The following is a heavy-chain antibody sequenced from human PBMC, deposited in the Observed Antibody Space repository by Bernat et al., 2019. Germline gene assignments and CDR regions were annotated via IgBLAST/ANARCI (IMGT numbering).Heavy chain of an antibody. Sequence: QVQLQESGPGLVKPSGTLSLTCAVSGGSISSSNWWSLVRQPPGKGLEWIGEIYHSGSTNYNPSLKSRVTISVDKSKNQFSLKLSSVTAADTAVYYCARESITIFGVVIYDAFDIWGQGTMVTVSS. CDR1: GGSISSSNW. J-gene: IGHJ3*02. CDR2: IYHSGST. V-gene: IGHV4-4*02. CDR3: ARESITIFGVVIYDAFDI. D-gene: IGHD3-3*01.